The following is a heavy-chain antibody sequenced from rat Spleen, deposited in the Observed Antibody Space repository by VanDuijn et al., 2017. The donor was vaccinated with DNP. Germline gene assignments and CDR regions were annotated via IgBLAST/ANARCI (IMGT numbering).Heavy chain of an antibody. Sequence: QVQLKESGPGLIQPSQTLSLTCTVSGLSLTSKSVSWIRQPPGKGLEWMGVMWTNGGTDYNSAIKSRLSISRDTSKSQVLLKMNSLQTEDTAMYFCACHYGGYAMDAWGQGISVIVSS. CDR1: GLSLTSKS. CDR2: MWTNGGT. D-gene: IGHD1-11*01. CDR3: ACHYGGYAMDA. J-gene: IGHJ4*01. V-gene: IGHV2-47*01.